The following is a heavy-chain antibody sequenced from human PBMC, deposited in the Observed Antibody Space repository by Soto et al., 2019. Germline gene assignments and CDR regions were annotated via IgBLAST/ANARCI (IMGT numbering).Heavy chain of an antibody. V-gene: IGHV3-11*05. J-gene: IGHJ4*02. Sequence: PGGSLRLSCAASGFTFSDYYMSWIRQAPGKGLEWVSYISSSSYTNYADSVKGRFTISRDNAKNSLYLQMNSLRAEDTAVYYCARAYGYSSSWPYYFDYWGQGTLVTVSS. CDR3: ARAYGYSSSWPYYFDY. D-gene: IGHD6-13*01. CDR1: GFTFSDYY. CDR2: ISSSSYT.